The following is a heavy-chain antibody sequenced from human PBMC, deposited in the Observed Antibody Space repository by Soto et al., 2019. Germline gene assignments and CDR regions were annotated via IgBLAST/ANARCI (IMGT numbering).Heavy chain of an antibody. CDR1: GGTFSSYA. Sequence: SVKVSCKASGGTFSSYAISWVRQAPGQGPEWMGGIIPIFGTANYAQKFQGRVTITEDTSTDTAYMELSSLRSEDTAVCYCATGYCYLLTVIEGYYYYGMDVWGQGTTVTVSS. J-gene: IGHJ6*02. V-gene: IGHV1-69*06. CDR2: IIPIFGTA. CDR3: ATGYCYLLTVIEGYYYYGMDV. D-gene: IGHD2-21*01.